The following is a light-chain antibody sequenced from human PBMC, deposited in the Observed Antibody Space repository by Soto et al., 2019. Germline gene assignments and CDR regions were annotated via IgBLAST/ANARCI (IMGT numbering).Light chain of an antibody. CDR3: QSYDISNVV. CDR2: EDN. Sequence: NFMLTQPHSVSESPGKTVTISCTRSRGSIASTYVQWFQQRPGSAPTIVIYEDNQRPSGVPDRFSGSIDRSSNSASLTISGLTTDDEADYYCQSYDISNVVFGGGTKLTVL. J-gene: IGLJ3*02. CDR1: RGSIASTY. V-gene: IGLV6-57*04.